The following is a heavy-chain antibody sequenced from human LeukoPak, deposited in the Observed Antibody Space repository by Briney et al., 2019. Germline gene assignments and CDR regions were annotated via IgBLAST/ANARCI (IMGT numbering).Heavy chain of an antibody. J-gene: IGHJ4*02. CDR1: GFTFSSYN. Sequence: GGSLRLSCAASGFTFSSYNMNWVRQAPGKGLEWVSYISSSGSTIYYADSEKGRFTISRDNAKNSLYLQMNSLRAEDTAVYYCARDDPAPLWPYIDYWGQGTLVTVSS. D-gene: IGHD1-14*01. V-gene: IGHV3-48*03. CDR2: ISSSGSTI. CDR3: ARDDPAPLWPYIDY.